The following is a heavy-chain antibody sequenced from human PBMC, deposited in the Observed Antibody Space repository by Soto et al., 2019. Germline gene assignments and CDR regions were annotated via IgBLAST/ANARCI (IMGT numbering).Heavy chain of an antibody. V-gene: IGHV3-21*01. CDR1: GFTFSSYS. D-gene: IGHD3-3*01. Sequence: PGGSLRLSCAASGFTFSSYSMNWVRQAPGKGLEWVSSISSSSSYIYYADSVKGRFTISRDNAKNSLYLQMNSLRAEDTAVYYCARDSAGSFWSGYYRYYYYYGMDVWGQGNTVTVSS. J-gene: IGHJ6*02. CDR2: ISSSSSYI. CDR3: ARDSAGSFWSGYYRYYYYYGMDV.